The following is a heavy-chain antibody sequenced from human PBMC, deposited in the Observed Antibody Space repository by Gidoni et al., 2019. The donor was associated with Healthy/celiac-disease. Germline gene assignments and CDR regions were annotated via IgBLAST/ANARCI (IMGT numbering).Heavy chain of an antibody. CDR2: IIPIYGTA. CDR3: ARASPDYDSSGYFDY. V-gene: IGHV1-69*01. CDR1: GGTFSSDA. Sequence: QVQLVQYGAEVNKPGSSVKVSCKASGGTFSSDAISWVRQAPGQGREWMGGIIPIYGTANYAQKFQGRVTITADESTSTAYRELSSLRSEDTAVYYCARASPDYDSSGYFDYWGQGTLVTVSS. J-gene: IGHJ4*02. D-gene: IGHD3-3*01.